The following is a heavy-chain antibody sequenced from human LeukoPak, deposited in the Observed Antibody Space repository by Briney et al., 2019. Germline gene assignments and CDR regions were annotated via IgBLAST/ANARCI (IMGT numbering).Heavy chain of an antibody. CDR1: GFTFISYA. D-gene: IGHD2-2*02. CDR2: ISYDGSNK. Sequence: PGRSLRLSCAASGFTFISYAMHWVRQAPGKGLEGVAVISYDGSNKYYADSVKGRFTISRDNSKNTLYLQMNSLRAEDTAVYYCARDGPAAIAYYFDYWGQGTLVTVSS. CDR3: ARDGPAAIAYYFDY. V-gene: IGHV3-30-3*01. J-gene: IGHJ4*02.